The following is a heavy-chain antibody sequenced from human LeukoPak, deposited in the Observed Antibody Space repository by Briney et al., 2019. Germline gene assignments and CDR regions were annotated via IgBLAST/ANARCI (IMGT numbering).Heavy chain of an antibody. J-gene: IGHJ6*03. CDR3: ARGTQFYYYYSYMDV. Sequence: GSLRLSCAASGFTFDDYGMSWVRQAPGKGLEWIGEINHGVGTNYNPSLKSRVTIAEDTSKNQFSLKLTSVTAADTAVYYCARGTQFYYYYSYMDVWGKGTTVTVSS. V-gene: IGHV4-34*01. CDR1: GFTFDDYG. CDR2: INHGVGT.